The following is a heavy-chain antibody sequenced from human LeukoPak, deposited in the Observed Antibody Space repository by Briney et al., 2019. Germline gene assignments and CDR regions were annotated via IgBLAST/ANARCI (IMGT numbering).Heavy chain of an antibody. J-gene: IGHJ5*02. Sequence: ASVKVSCKASGYTFTSYGISWVRQAPGQGLEWMGWISAYNGNTNYAQKLQGRVTMTTDTSTSTAYMGLRSLRSDDTAVYYCARDFPYYDFWSGLSWGQGTLVTVSS. CDR2: ISAYNGNT. CDR1: GYTFTSYG. CDR3: ARDFPYYDFWSGLS. D-gene: IGHD3-3*01. V-gene: IGHV1-18*01.